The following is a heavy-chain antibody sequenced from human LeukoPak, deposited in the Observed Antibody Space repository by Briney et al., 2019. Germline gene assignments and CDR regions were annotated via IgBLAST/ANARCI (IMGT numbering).Heavy chain of an antibody. CDR1: GYTFTGYY. CDR3: ARPRAVSGWYDY. Sequence: ASVKVSCKASGYTFTGYYMHWVRQAPGQGLEWMGWINPNSGGTNYAQKFQGRVTMTRDTSISTAYMELSRLRSDDTAVYYCARPRAVSGWYDYWGQGTLVTVSS. J-gene: IGHJ4*02. V-gene: IGHV1-2*02. D-gene: IGHD6-19*01. CDR2: INPNSGGT.